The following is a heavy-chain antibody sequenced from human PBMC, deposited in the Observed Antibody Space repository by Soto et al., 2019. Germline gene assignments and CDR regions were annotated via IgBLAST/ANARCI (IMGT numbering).Heavy chain of an antibody. CDR3: AKGDDYGDYACDY. CDR2: ISYDGSNK. V-gene: IGHV3-30*18. J-gene: IGHJ4*02. Sequence: QVQLVESGGGVVQPGRSLRLSCAASGFTFSSYGMHWVRQAPGKGLEWVAVISYDGSNKYYADSVKGRFTISRDNSKNTLYLQMNSLRAEDTAVYYCAKGDDYGDYACDYWGQGTLVTVSS. D-gene: IGHD4-17*01. CDR1: GFTFSSYG.